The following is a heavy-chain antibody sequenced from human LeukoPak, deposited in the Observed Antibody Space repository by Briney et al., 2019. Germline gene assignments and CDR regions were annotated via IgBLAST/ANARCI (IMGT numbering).Heavy chain of an antibody. Sequence: EASVKVSCKASGSTFTTYAITWVRQAPGQGLEWMGGIIPIFCTANYAQKFQGRVTITTDESTSTAYMEVSSLRSEDTAVYYCGRKAGDCGGGSCYSIDYWGQGTLVTVSS. CDR1: GSTFTTYA. D-gene: IGHD2-15*01. V-gene: IGHV1-69*05. CDR2: IIPIFCTA. J-gene: IGHJ4*02. CDR3: GRKAGDCGGGSCYSIDY.